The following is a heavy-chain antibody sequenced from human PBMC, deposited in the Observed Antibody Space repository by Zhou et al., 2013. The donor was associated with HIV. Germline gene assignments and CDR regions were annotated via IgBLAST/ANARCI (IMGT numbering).Heavy chain of an antibody. J-gene: IGHJ5*02. CDR2: ITPIIGTA. D-gene: IGHD3-22*01. V-gene: IGHV1-46*01. Sequence: QVHLVQSGAELKKPGASVKVSCEASGYTFTSYYVHWVRQAPGQGLEWMGRITPIIGTANYAQKFQDRVTITADKSTNTAYMELSSLRFEDTALYFCARESLRYYDSSGSRYNWFDPWGQGTWSPSP. CDR3: ARESLRYYDSSGSRYNWFDP. CDR1: GYTFTSYY.